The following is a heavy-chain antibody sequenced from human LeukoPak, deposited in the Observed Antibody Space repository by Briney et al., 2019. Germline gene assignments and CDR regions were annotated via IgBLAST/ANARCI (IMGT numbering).Heavy chain of an antibody. CDR1: GFTFSSYA. D-gene: IGHD5-18*01. Sequence: GRSLRLSCAASGFTFSSYAMHWVRQAPGKGLEWVALISFDGSDKYYADSVKGRFTISRDNSKNTLYLQMNSLRAEDTAVYYCAKSSGYSYGFDYWGQGALVTVSS. CDR3: AKSSGYSYGFDY. CDR2: ISFDGSDK. J-gene: IGHJ4*02. V-gene: IGHV3-30*18.